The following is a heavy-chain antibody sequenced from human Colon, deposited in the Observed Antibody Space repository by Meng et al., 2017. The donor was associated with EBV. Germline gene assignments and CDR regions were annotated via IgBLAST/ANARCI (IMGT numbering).Heavy chain of an antibody. J-gene: IGHJ4*02. D-gene: IGHD2-21*01. V-gene: IGHV4-34*01. CDR2: INHSGST. CDR1: GGSFSGHY. CDR3: ARVWQSLTAFFDS. Sequence: QVQLQRWVAGLLKLSQTLSLTCAVYGGSFSGHYWTWIRQPPGKGLEWIGEINHSGSTNYNPSLKSRVTISTDTSKNQFSLKVKSVTAADTAVYYCARVWQSLTAFFDSWGQGTLVTVSS.